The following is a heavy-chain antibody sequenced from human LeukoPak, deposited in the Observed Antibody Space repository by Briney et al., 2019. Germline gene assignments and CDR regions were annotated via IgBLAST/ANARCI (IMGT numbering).Heavy chain of an antibody. CDR3: ARLSYDSSGYEVNWFDP. J-gene: IGHJ5*02. V-gene: IGHV5-51*01. CDR2: IYPGDSDT. D-gene: IGHD3-22*01. CDR1: GYSFTSYW. Sequence: GESLKISCKGSGYSFTSYWIGWVRQMPGKGLEWMGIIYPGDSDTRYSPSFQGQVTISAEKSISTAYLQWSSLKASDTAMYYCARLSYDSSGYEVNWFDPWGQGTLVTVSS.